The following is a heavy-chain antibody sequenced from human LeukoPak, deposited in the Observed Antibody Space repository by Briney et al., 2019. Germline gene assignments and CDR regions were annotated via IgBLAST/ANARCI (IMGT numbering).Heavy chain of an antibody. J-gene: IGHJ4*02. Sequence: ASVKVSCMASGYTFTSNYVHWVRQAPVQGLEWMGFINPSGGSTSYAQKFQVRITMITDTSTNTVYMELGSLRSEDTAVYYCARNTNRGFDYWGQGTLVTVSS. CDR2: INPSGGST. D-gene: IGHD1-14*01. CDR1: GYTFTSNY. V-gene: IGHV1-46*01. CDR3: ARNTNRGFDY.